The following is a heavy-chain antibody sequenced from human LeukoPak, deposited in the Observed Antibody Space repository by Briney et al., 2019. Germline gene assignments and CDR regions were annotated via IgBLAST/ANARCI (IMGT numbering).Heavy chain of an antibody. CDR1: GFTFSSYA. V-gene: IGHV3-23*01. CDR3: AKAALDFWSGYQLDY. Sequence: GGSLRLSCAASGFTFSSYAMSWVRQAPGKGLEWVSAISATGGSTYYADSVKGRFTISRDNSKNTLYLQMNSLRAEDTAVYYCAKAALDFWSGYQLDYWGQGTLVTVSS. J-gene: IGHJ4*02. D-gene: IGHD3-3*01. CDR2: ISATGGST.